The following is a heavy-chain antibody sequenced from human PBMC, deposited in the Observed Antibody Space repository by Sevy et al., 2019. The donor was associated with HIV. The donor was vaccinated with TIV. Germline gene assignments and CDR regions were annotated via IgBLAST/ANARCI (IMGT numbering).Heavy chain of an antibody. CDR1: GGSISSGDYY. Sequence: SETLSLTCTVSGGSISSGDYYWSWIRQPPGKGLEWIGYIFYSGSTYFNPSLKSRVTISLDTSKSQFSLRLSSVTAADTAVFYCARQRASSDNFYFDSWGQGTLVTVSS. J-gene: IGHJ4*02. CDR2: IFYSGST. V-gene: IGHV4-30-4*01. D-gene: IGHD3-22*01. CDR3: ARQRASSDNFYFDS.